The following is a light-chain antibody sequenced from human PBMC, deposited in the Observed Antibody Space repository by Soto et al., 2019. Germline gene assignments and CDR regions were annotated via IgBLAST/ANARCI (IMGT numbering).Light chain of an antibody. CDR3: SSYTSSSPYV. V-gene: IGLV2-14*01. CDR1: SSDVGGYNY. Sequence: QSALTQPASVSGSPGQSITISCTGTSSDVGGYNYVSWYQQHPGKAPKLMIYEVSNRPSGVSNRFSGSKSGNTASLTISGLQAEDEADYSCSSYTSSSPYVSGTGTKVTVL. J-gene: IGLJ1*01. CDR2: EVS.